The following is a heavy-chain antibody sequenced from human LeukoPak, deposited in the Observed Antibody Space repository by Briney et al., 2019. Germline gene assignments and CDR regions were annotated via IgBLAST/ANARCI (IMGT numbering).Heavy chain of an antibody. CDR3: ARGYYGDYDYWFDP. Sequence: PSETLSLTCAVYGGSFSGYYWSWIRQPPGKGLEWIGEINHSGSTNYNPSLKSRVTISVDTSKNQFSLKLSSVTAADTAVYYCARGYYGDYDYWFDPWGQGTLVTVSS. CDR2: INHSGST. J-gene: IGHJ5*02. V-gene: IGHV4-34*01. D-gene: IGHD4-17*01. CDR1: GGSFSGYY.